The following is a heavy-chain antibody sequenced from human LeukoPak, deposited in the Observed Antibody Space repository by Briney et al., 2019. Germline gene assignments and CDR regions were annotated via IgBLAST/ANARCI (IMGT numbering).Heavy chain of an antibody. Sequence: GGSLRLSCAASGFTFSSYSMNWVRQAPGKGLEWVSSISSSSSYIYYADSVKGRFTISRDNAKNSLYLQMNRLRAEDTAVYYCARGKWGYYYDSSGYYYGFDYWGQGTLVTVSS. V-gene: IGHV3-21*01. J-gene: IGHJ4*02. CDR1: GFTFSSYS. CDR2: ISSSSSYI. CDR3: ARGKWGYYYDSSGYYYGFDY. D-gene: IGHD3-22*01.